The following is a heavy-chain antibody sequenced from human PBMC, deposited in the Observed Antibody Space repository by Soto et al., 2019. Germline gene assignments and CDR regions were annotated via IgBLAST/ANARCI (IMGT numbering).Heavy chain of an antibody. CDR3: ARLEGLATISYYFDF. CDR2: IYYRGNA. D-gene: IGHD3-9*01. V-gene: IGHV4-39*01. CDR1: DDSINSDKYY. Sequence: QLQLQESGPGLVKPSETLSLTCSVSDDSINSDKYYWGWIRQPPGKGLEWIGSIYYRGNAYYNPSLQTRFTISLDKSKGQFSLKLNSVPAADSAVYFWARLEGLATISYYFDFWGPGALVTVSS. J-gene: IGHJ4*02.